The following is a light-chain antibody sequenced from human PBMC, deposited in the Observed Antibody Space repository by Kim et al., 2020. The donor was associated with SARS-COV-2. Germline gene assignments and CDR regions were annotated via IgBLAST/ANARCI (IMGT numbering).Light chain of an antibody. V-gene: IGLV2-11*01. J-gene: IGLJ1*01. Sequence: GQSVTISCPGTCGDGGGYNYGSCDQQHPGKAPKPLIYVVSKRPSGVPDRFSGSKSGNTASLTISGLQAEDEADYYCCSYAGSYTYVFGTGTKVTVL. CDR2: VVS. CDR3: CSYAGSYTYV. CDR1: CGDGGGYNY.